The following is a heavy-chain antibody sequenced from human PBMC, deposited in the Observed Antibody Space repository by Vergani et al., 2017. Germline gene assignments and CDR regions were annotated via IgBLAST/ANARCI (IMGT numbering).Heavy chain of an antibody. V-gene: IGHV3-15*01. J-gene: IGHJ4*02. D-gene: IGHD3-3*01. Sequence: EVQLVESGGGLVKPGGSLRLSCAASGFTFSNAWMSWVRQAPGKGLEWVGRIKSKTDGGTTDYAASVKGRFTISRDDSKSIAYLQMNSLKTEDTAVYYCTRGRLRFLGWLSPLFDYWGQGTLVTVSS. CDR2: IKSKTDGGTT. CDR3: TRGRLRFLGWLSPLFDY. CDR1: GFTFSNAW.